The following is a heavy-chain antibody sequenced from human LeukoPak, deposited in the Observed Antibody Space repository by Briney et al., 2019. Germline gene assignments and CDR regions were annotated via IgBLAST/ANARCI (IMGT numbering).Heavy chain of an antibody. V-gene: IGHV4-39*01. D-gene: IGHD6-19*01. J-gene: IGHJ4*02. Sequence: SETLSLTCTVSGGSISSSSYYWGWIRQPPGKGLEWIGSIYYSGSTYYNPSLKSRVTISVDTSKNQFPLKLSSVTAADTAVYYCARLIAVAGTITFDYWGQGTLVTVSS. CDR3: ARLIAVAGTITFDY. CDR2: IYYSGST. CDR1: GGSISSSSYY.